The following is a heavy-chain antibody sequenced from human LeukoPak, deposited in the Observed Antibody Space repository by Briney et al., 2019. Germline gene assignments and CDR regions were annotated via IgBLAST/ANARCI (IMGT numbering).Heavy chain of an antibody. CDR1: GYTLTELS. CDR2: FDPEDGET. D-gene: IGHD2-2*01. Sequence: ASVKVSCKVSGYTLTELSMHWVRQAPGKGLEWMGGFDPEDGETIYAQKFQGRVTMTEDTSTDTAYMELSSLRSEDTAVYSCAPQKGCSSTSCYSAFDIWGQGTMVTVSS. CDR3: APQKGCSSTSCYSAFDI. V-gene: IGHV1-24*01. J-gene: IGHJ3*02.